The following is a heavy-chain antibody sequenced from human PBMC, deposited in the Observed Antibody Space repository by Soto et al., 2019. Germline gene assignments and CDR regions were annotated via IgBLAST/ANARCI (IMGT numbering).Heavy chain of an antibody. CDR3: VRLVGNSWLDF. Sequence: PSETLSLTCTVSGGSISSYYWSWIRQPPGKGLEWIGYIYYSGSTNYNPSLKSRVTISADTSKNQFSLHLNSVTPEDTAVYYCVRLVGNSWLDFWGQGTLVTVSS. J-gene: IGHJ5*01. CDR2: IYYSGST. CDR1: GGSISSYY. V-gene: IGHV4-59*08. D-gene: IGHD2-2*01.